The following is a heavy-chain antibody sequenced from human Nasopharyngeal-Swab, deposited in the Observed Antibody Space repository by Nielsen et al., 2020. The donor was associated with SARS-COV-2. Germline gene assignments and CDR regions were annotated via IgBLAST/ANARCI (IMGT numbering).Heavy chain of an antibody. CDR1: GYTFTSYC. CDR2: ISAYNGNT. D-gene: IGHD3-3*01. V-gene: IGHV1-18*01. J-gene: IGHJ4*02. Sequence: ASAKVSCKASGYTFTSYCISWVRQAPGQGLEWMGWISAYNGNTNYAQKLQGRVTMTTDTSTSTAYMELRSLRSADTAVYYCARDDSSNYDFWSGYYTSFDYWGQGTLVTVSS. CDR3: ARDDSSNYDFWSGYYTSFDY.